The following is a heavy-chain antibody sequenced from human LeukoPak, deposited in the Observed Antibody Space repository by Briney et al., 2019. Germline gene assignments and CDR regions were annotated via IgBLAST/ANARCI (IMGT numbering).Heavy chain of an antibody. CDR2: IYYSGST. Sequence: SETLSLTCTVSGGSISSSSYYWGWIRQPPGKGLEWLGSIYYSGSTYYNRSLKSRVTISVDTSKNQLSLKLSSVTAADTAVYYCAGHLGGYYDSSGYYNDYWGQGTLVTVSS. CDR1: GGSISSSSYY. CDR3: AGHLGGYYDSSGYYNDY. V-gene: IGHV4-39*01. J-gene: IGHJ4*02. D-gene: IGHD3-22*01.